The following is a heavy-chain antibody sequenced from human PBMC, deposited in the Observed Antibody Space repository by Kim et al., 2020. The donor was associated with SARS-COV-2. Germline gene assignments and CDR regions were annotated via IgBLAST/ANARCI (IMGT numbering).Heavy chain of an antibody. Sequence: SVKVSCKASGGTFSSYAISWVRQAPGQGLEWMGGIIPIFGTANYAQKFQGRVTITADESTSTAYMELSSLRSEDTAVYYCARDREYYDIQRPPYGMDVWGQGTTVTVSS. CDR2: IIPIFGTA. J-gene: IGHJ6*02. V-gene: IGHV1-69*13. D-gene: IGHD3-9*01. CDR3: ARDREYYDIQRPPYGMDV. CDR1: GGTFSSYA.